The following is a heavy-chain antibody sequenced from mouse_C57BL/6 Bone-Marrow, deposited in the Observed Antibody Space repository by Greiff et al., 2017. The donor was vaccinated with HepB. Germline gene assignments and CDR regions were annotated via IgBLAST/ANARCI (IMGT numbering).Heavy chain of an antibody. CDR3: ARDIFASYYCGSSYGYWYFDV. J-gene: IGHJ1*03. Sequence: QVQLQQSGAELVKPGASVKLSCKASGYTFTSYWMHWVKQRPGQGLEWIGMIHPNSGSTNYNEKFKSKATLTVDKSSSTAYMQLSSLTSEDSAVYYCARDIFASYYCGSSYGYWYFDVWGTGTTVTVSS. V-gene: IGHV1-64*01. D-gene: IGHD1-1*01. CDR2: IHPNSGST. CDR1: GYTFTSYW.